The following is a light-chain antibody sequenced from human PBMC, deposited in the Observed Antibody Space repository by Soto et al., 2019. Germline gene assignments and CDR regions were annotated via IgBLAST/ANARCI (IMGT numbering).Light chain of an antibody. CDR3: QQYNSYSMYT. Sequence: DIQMTQSPSTLSASVGDTVTITCRASQNVNTWLAWYQQKPGKAPKLLIYKASSLESGVPSRFSGSGAGTEFTLTISSLQPDDFATYSCQQYNSYSMYTFGQGTKLEIK. V-gene: IGKV1-5*03. CDR1: QNVNTW. J-gene: IGKJ2*01. CDR2: KAS.